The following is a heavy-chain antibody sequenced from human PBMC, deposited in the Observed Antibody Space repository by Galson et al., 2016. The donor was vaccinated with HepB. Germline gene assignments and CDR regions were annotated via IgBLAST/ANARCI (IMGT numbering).Heavy chain of an antibody. CDR2: ISYDGNNE. D-gene: IGHD3-10*01. J-gene: IGHJ4*02. V-gene: IGHV3-30*18. CDR3: AKDPYYYGSGSYYFDY. Sequence: SLRLSCAASGFTFSSYGMHWVRQAPGKGLEWVAVISYDGNNEYYADSVKGRFTISRDKSKNTLYLQMNSLRAEDTAVYHCAKDPYYYGSGSYYFDYWGQGTRVTASS. CDR1: GFTFSSYG.